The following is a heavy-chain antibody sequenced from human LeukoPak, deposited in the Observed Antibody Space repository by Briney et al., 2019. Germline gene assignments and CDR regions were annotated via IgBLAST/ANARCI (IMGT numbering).Heavy chain of an antibody. J-gene: IGHJ4*02. Sequence: PSETLSLTCTVSGGSISSYHWSWIRQPPGKGLEWIGHIYYTGSTNYNPSLKSRVTISVDTSKNQFSLKLSSVTAADTAVYYCARVSSGVYFDYWGQGTLVTVSS. CDR2: IYYTGST. D-gene: IGHD2-15*01. CDR3: ARVSSGVYFDY. V-gene: IGHV4-59*01. CDR1: GGSISSYH.